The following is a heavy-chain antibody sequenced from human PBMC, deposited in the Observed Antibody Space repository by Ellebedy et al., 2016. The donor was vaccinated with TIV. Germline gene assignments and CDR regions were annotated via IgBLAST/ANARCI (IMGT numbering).Heavy chain of an antibody. CDR2: IKEDGSEK. CDR1: GFTFSSYA. Sequence: GGSLRLXXAASGFTFSSYAMSWVRQAPGKGLEWVANIKEDGSEKYYVDSVKGRFTISRDNAKNSLYLQMNSLRAEDTAVYYCLRGRVRFDPWGQGTLVTVSS. CDR3: LRGRVRFDP. J-gene: IGHJ5*02. D-gene: IGHD3-10*01. V-gene: IGHV3-7*01.